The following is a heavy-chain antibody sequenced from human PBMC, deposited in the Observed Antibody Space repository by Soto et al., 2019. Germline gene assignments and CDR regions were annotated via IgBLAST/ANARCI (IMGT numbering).Heavy chain of an antibody. J-gene: IGHJ5*02. CDR3: AGQTFTIAAASYGRSNWFDP. Sequence: PSETLSLTCSASGGSITSSSRFWGWVRQPPGKGLEWIGTIYFTGNTHYTPSLKSRLTMSIDTSKNEFSLRLNSVTAADTAVYYCAGQTFTIAAASYGRSNWFDPWGPGTLVTVSS. CDR1: GGSITSSSRF. D-gene: IGHD6-25*01. CDR2: IYFTGNT. V-gene: IGHV4-39*01.